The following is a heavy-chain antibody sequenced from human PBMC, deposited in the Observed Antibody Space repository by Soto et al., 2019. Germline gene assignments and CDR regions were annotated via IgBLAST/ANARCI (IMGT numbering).Heavy chain of an antibody. J-gene: IGHJ6*01. Sequence: QVQLQESGPGLVKPSGTLSLTCAVSGGSISSSNWWSWVRQPPGKGLEWIGEIYHSGSTNYNPSXXHRHTTSAAKXXNXFXXKLRSVTAPDPAVYYCARAPTNDYRHPHYSYGMDVWGQGTTVTVSS. CDR1: GGSISSSNW. CDR3: ARAPTNDYRHPHYSYGMDV. CDR2: IYHSGST. V-gene: IGHV4-4*02. D-gene: IGHD4-4*01.